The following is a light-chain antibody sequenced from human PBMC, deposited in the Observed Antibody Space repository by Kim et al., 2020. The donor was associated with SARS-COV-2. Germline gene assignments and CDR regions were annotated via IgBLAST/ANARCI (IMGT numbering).Light chain of an antibody. CDR2: EVS. CDR1: SSDVGSYNR. Sequence: QSALTQPPSVSGSPGQSVAISCTGTSSDVGSYNRVSWYQQPPGTAPKLMIYEVSNRPSGVPDRFSGSKSGNTASLTISGLQAEDEADCYCSSHTSSGTYVFGTGTKVTV. J-gene: IGLJ1*01. CDR3: SSHTSSGTYV. V-gene: IGLV2-18*02.